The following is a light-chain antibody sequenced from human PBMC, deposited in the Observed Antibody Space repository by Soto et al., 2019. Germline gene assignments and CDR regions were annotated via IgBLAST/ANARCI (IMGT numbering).Light chain of an antibody. CDR2: KAS. CDR3: QQLYTLPFT. V-gene: IGKV1-5*03. Sequence: DIQMTQSPSTMSASVGDRVTITCRASQSIDSWLAWYQQKPGKAPKFLMYKASNLESGVQSRFSGSGSETEFTLTIRGLLPEDFAAYHCQQLYTLPFTFGQGTRLEIK. CDR1: QSIDSW. J-gene: IGKJ5*01.